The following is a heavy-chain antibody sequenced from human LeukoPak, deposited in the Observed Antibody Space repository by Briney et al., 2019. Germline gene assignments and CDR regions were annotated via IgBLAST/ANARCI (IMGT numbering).Heavy chain of an antibody. CDR1: GGTFSSYA. J-gene: IGHJ4*02. CDR3: ARDPGYCGGDCGDY. CDR2: IIPIFGTA. Sequence: SVKVSCKASGGTFSSYAISWVRQAPGQGLEWMGGIIPIFGTANYAQKFQGRVTITTDESTSTAYMELRSLRSDDTAVYYCARDPGYCGGDCGDYWGQGTLVTVSS. D-gene: IGHD2-21*01. V-gene: IGHV1-69*05.